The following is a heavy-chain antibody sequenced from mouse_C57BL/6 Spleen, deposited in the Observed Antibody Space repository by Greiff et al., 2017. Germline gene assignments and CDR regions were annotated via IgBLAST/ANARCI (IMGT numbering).Heavy chain of an antibody. CDR3: TRGGLRLFDY. CDR1: GYTFTDYE. Sequence: QVQLQQSGAELVRPGASVTLSCKASGYTFTDYEMHWVKQTPVHGLEWIGAIDPETGGTAYNQKFKGKAILTADKSSSTAYMGLRSLTSEDSAVYYCTRGGLRLFDYWGQGTTLTVSS. D-gene: IGHD2-2*01. CDR2: IDPETGGT. V-gene: IGHV1-15*01. J-gene: IGHJ2*01.